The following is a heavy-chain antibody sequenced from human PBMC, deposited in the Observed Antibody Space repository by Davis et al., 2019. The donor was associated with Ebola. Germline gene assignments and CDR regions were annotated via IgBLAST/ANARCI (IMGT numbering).Heavy chain of an antibody. D-gene: IGHD5-18*01. Sequence: HSLTHSLPHAISRDIHPRGDWHWILHPPSQGLEWLGRTYYHSKWYNDYAVSVKSRISINLDTSKNQFFLQFNSVTPEDTALYYCARGWLRGGMDVWGKGTTVTV. CDR1: RDIHPRGD. CDR2: TYYHSKWYN. CDR3: ARGWLRGGMDV. V-gene: IGHV6-1*01. J-gene: IGHJ6*04.